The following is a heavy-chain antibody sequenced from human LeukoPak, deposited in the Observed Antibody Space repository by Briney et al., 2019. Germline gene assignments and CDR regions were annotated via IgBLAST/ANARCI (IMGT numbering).Heavy chain of an antibody. D-gene: IGHD2-2*01. J-gene: IGHJ4*02. Sequence: PSEALSLTCTVSGGSISSYYWSWIRQPPGKGLEWIGYIYYSGSTNYNPSLKSRVTISVDTSKNQFSLKLSSVTAADTAVYYCASFSVVPAYFDYWGQGTLVTVSS. CDR2: IYYSGST. V-gene: IGHV4-59*08. CDR1: GGSISSYY. CDR3: ASFSVVPAYFDY.